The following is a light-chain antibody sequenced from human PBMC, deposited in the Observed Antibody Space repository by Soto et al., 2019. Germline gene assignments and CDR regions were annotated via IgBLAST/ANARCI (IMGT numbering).Light chain of an antibody. CDR1: QSISSW. Sequence: DIQMTQSPSTLSASVGDRVTITCRASQSISSWLAWYQQKPGKAPKLLIYKASSLESGVPSRFSGSGSGTEFTLTISSLQPDDFATSYCQQYNSYSMYTFGQGTKLEIK. J-gene: IGKJ2*01. V-gene: IGKV1-5*03. CDR2: KAS. CDR3: QQYNSYSMYT.